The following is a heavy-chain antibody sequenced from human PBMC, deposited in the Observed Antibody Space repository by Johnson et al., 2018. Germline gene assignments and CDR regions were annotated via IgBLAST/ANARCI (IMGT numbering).Heavy chain of an antibody. D-gene: IGHD4-23*01. J-gene: IGHJ1*01. Sequence: QVQLVESGGGVVQPGGSXRLSCAASGFTFSSYAMHWVRQAPGKGLEWVAVISNDGSNKSYADSVKGRFNISRDNSKNTLYLQMNSLRAEDTAVYYCAKRWLGYIQHWGQGTLVTVSS. CDR1: GFTFSSYA. CDR2: ISNDGSNK. V-gene: IGHV3-30-3*01. CDR3: AKRWLGYIQH.